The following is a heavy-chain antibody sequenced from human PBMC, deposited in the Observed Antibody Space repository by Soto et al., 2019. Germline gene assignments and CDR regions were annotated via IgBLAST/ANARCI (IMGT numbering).Heavy chain of an antibody. CDR1: GGSISSYY. D-gene: IGHD3-3*01. CDR3: AKGGWRFFDN. Sequence: PSEIMCLTCTVVGGSISSYYWRCIRQPPGKGLEWIGYIYYSGSTNYNPSLKSRVTISVDTSKNQFSLKLSSVTAADTAEYYCAKGGWRFFDNWGQGTMVTVSS. V-gene: IGHV4-59*01. J-gene: IGHJ3*02. CDR2: IYYSGST.